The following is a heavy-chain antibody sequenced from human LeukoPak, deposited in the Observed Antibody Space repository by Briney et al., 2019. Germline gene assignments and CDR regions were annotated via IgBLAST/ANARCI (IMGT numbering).Heavy chain of an antibody. J-gene: IGHJ6*02. D-gene: IGHD6-13*01. CDR3: ATDQAAAGIMDV. CDR2: FDPEDGET. V-gene: IGHV1-24*01. CDR1: GYTLTELS. Sequence: ASVKVSCKVSGYTLTELSMHWVRQAPGKGLEWRGGFDPEDGETIYAQKFQGRVTMTEDTSTDTAYMELSSLRSEDTAVYYCATDQAAAGIMDVWGQGTTVTVSS.